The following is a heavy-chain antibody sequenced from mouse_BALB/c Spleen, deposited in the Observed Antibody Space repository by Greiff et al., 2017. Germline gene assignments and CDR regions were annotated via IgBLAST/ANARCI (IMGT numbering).Heavy chain of an antibody. Sequence: EVNVVESGGGLVQPGGSRKLSCAASGFTFSSFGMHWVRQAPEKGLEWVAYISSGSSTIYYADTVKGRFTISRDNPKNTLFLQMTSLRSEDTAMYYCARGSSYDYWGQGTTLTVSS. CDR1: GFTFSSFG. V-gene: IGHV5-17*02. D-gene: IGHD1-1*01. J-gene: IGHJ2*01. CDR3: ARGSSYDY. CDR2: ISSGSSTI.